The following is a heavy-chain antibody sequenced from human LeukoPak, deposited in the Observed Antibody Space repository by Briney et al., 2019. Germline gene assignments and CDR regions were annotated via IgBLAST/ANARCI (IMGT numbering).Heavy chain of an antibody. CDR3: ARARGQDTAMVAGAFDI. J-gene: IGHJ3*02. D-gene: IGHD5-18*01. CDR1: GFTFSSYS. CDR2: ISSSSSYI. V-gene: IGHV3-21*01. Sequence: GALRLSCAASGFTFSSYSMNWVRQAPGKGLEWVSSISSSSSYIYYADSVKGRFTISRDNAKNSLYLQMNSLRAEDTAVYYCARARGQDTAMVAGAFDIWGQGTMVTVSS.